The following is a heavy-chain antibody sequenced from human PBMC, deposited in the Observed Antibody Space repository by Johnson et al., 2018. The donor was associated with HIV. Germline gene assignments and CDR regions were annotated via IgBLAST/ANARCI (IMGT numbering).Heavy chain of an antibody. CDR2: ISSSGSTI. D-gene: IGHD6-13*01. CDR1: GFTFDDYG. V-gene: IGHV3-48*04. J-gene: IGHJ3*02. CDR3: ASITTIAAAGRGAFDI. Sequence: VQLVESGGGVVRPGGSLRLSCAASGFTFDDYGMSWVRQAPGKGLEWVSYISSSGSTIYYADSVKGRFTISRDNAKNSLYLQMNSLRAEDTAVYYCASITTIAAAGRGAFDIWGQGTMVTVSS.